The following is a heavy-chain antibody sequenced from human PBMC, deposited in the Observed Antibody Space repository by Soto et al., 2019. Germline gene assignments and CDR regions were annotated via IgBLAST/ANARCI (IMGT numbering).Heavy chain of an antibody. CDR2: ISGSGGST. CDR1: GFTFSSYA. V-gene: IGHV3-23*01. CDR3: AKDSLGYCSSTSCYNWFDP. J-gene: IGHJ5*02. Sequence: GSLRLSCAASGFTFSSYAMSWVRQAPGKGLEWVSAISGSGGSTYYADSVKGRFTISRDNSKNTLYLQMNGLRAEDTAVYYCAKDSLGYCSSTSCYNWFDPWGQGTLVTVSS. D-gene: IGHD2-2*01.